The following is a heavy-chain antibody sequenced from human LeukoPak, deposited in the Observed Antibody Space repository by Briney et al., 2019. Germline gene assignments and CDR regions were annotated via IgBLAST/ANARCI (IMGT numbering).Heavy chain of an antibody. V-gene: IGHV3-23*01. D-gene: IGHD2-8*01. CDR2: ISGSGGST. J-gene: IGHJ4*02. CDR3: ANLGDYAIYVDY. Sequence: PGGSLRLSCAVSGLTFRSYAMSWVRQAPGKGLEWVSGISGSGGSTYYADSEKGRFTISRDNSKNTLYLQMNSLRAEDTAVYYCANLGDYAIYVDYWGQGTLVTVSS. CDR1: GLTFRSYA.